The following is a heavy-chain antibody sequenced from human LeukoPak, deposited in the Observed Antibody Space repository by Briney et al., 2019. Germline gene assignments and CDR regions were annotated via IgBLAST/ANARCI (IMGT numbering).Heavy chain of an antibody. Sequence: PGGSLRLSCAASGFTFDDYAMHWVRQAPGKGLEWVSAISGSGGSTYYADSVKGRFTISRDNSDNTLYLQMNSLRAEDTAVYYCAKAAGYYYDTSGSTFDYWGQGTLVTVSS. CDR1: GFTFDDYA. J-gene: IGHJ4*02. CDR3: AKAAGYYYDTSGSTFDY. D-gene: IGHD3-22*01. V-gene: IGHV3-23*01. CDR2: ISGSGGST.